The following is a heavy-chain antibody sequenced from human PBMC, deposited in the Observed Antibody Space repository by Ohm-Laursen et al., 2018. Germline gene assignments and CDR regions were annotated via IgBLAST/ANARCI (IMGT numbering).Heavy chain of an antibody. D-gene: IGHD2/OR15-2a*01. Sequence: SLRLSCTASGFTFDRYAMHWVRQPPGKGLEWVSGLMWNSDRKQYADSVKGRFTVSRDNARNSLYLQMDTLRPEDTALYFCAKDINPTGQTQNYFYYGMDLWGQGTTVIVSS. V-gene: IGHV3-9*01. CDR2: LMWNSDRK. J-gene: IGHJ6*02. CDR3: AKDINPTGQTQNYFYYGMDL. CDR1: GFTFDRYA.